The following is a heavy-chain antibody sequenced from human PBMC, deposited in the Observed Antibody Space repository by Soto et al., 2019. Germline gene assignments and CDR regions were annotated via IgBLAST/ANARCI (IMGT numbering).Heavy chain of an antibody. Sequence: EVQLVESGGGLVQPGGSLRLSGAASGLTFSNSGMYWVRQAPGKGLVWVSRVNNDGTDTTHADSVKGRFTISRDNAENTLYLQMNSLRAEDTAVYYCARGGLQHALDVWGQGSTVTVSS. D-gene: IGHD6-13*01. CDR1: GLTFSNSG. V-gene: IGHV3-74*03. CDR3: ARGGLQHALDV. J-gene: IGHJ6*02. CDR2: VNNDGTDT.